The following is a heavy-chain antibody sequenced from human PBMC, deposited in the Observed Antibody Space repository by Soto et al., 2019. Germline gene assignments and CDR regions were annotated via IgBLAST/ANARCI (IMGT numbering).Heavy chain of an antibody. D-gene: IGHD1-26*01. Sequence: ASVKVSCKVSGYTLTELSMHWVRQAPGKGLEWMGGFDPEDGETIYAQKFQGRVTMTEDTSTDTAYMELSSLRSEDTAVYYCATASPFSGGYYTGWFDPWGQGTLVTVSS. CDR2: FDPEDGET. CDR1: GYTLTELS. J-gene: IGHJ5*02. V-gene: IGHV1-24*01. CDR3: ATASPFSGGYYTGWFDP.